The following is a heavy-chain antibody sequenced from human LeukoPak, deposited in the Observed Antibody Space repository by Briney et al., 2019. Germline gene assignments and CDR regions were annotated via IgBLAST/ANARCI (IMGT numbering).Heavy chain of an antibody. CDR1: GGSISSGSYY. Sequence: SETLSLTCTVSGGSISSGSYYWSWIRQPAGKGLEWIGRIYTSGSTNYNPSLKSRVTISVDTSKNQFSLKLSSVTAADTAVYYCARDSSSWFHTAEYFQHWGQGTLVTVSS. CDR2: IYTSGST. D-gene: IGHD6-13*01. J-gene: IGHJ1*01. CDR3: ARDSSSWFHTAEYFQH. V-gene: IGHV4-61*02.